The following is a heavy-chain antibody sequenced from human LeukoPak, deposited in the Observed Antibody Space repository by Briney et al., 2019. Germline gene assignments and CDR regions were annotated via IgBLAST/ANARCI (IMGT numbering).Heavy chain of an antibody. CDR3: ASPSSGQSFDI. V-gene: IGHV3-23*01. D-gene: IGHD6-19*01. Sequence: GGSLRLSCAASGFTFSSYAMSWVRQAPGKGLEWVSAVSGSGVSTYYADSVKGRFTISRDNSKNTLYLQMNSLRAEDTAVYYCASPSSGQSFDIWGQGTMVTVSS. CDR2: VSGSGVST. CDR1: GFTFSSYA. J-gene: IGHJ3*02.